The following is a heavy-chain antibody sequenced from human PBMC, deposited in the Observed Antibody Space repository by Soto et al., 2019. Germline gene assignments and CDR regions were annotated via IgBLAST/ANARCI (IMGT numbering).Heavy chain of an antibody. V-gene: IGHV1-69*11. CDR3: DRGGLYQDFWSGYWFPNPLNYYYGMDV. CDR1: GGTFSSYA. J-gene: IGHJ6*02. Sequence: SVKVSCKASGGTFSSYAISGVRKAPGQGLXWXXRIISXLGTANQHHKFKARVKITAAEYTRKAYMELSSLRSEDPAAYYPDRGGLYQDFWSGYWFPNPLNYYYGMDVWGQGTTVTVSS. D-gene: IGHD3-3*01. CDR2: IISXLGTA.